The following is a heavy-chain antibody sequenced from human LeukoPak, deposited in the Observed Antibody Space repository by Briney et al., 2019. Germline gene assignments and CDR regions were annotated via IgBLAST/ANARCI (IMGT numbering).Heavy chain of an antibody. Sequence: PGGSLRLSCAASGFTVSSNYMSWVRQAPGNGLEWVSVIYSGGSTYYADSVKGRFTISRDNSKNTLYLQMNSLRAEDTAVYYCARDRGYDSSGYAAAALWGQGTLVTVSS. CDR1: GFTVSSNY. CDR2: IYSGGST. V-gene: IGHV3-66*01. D-gene: IGHD3-22*01. CDR3: ARDRGYDSSGYAAAAL. J-gene: IGHJ4*02.